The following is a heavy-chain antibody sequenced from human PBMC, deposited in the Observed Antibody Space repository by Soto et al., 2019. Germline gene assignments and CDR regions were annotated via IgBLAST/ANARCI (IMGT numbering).Heavy chain of an antibody. J-gene: IGHJ4*02. V-gene: IGHV3-66*01. CDR2: TYSGDTT. D-gene: IGHD1-1*01. CDR1: GFTVSNNY. CDR3: ARFAFNSRFDF. Sequence: EVQLMESGGGLVQPGGSLRLSCVVSGFTVSNNYISWVRQAPGKGLEWVSVTYSGDTTYYADSVKGRFTVSRDISKNTLYLQMNSLRAEDTAVFYCARFAFNSRFDFWGQGTLVTVSS.